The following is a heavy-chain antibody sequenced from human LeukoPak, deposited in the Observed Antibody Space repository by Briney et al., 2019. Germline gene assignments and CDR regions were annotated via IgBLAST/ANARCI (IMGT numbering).Heavy chain of an antibody. CDR1: GGSISSGDYY. V-gene: IGHV4-30-4*01. J-gene: IGHJ4*02. CDR3: ASTNYYGSGSYGVFDY. CDR2: IYYSGST. Sequence: SETLSLTCTVPGGSISSGDYYWSWIRQPPGKGLEWIGYIYYSGSTYYNPSLKSRVTISVDTSKNQFSLKLSSVTAADTAVYYCASTNYYGSGSYGVFDYWGQGTLVTVSS. D-gene: IGHD3-10*01.